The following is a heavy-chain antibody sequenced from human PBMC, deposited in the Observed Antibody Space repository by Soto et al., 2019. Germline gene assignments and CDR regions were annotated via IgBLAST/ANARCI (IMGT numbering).Heavy chain of an antibody. CDR2: VYYSGTT. J-gene: IGHJ4*02. V-gene: IGHV4-61*01. CDR1: GGSASNKTYY. CDR3: ARTTAVPNTLRSRYFFDY. D-gene: IGHD4-17*01. Sequence: SETLSLTCSVSGGSASNKTYYWSWIRQPPGKRLEWIGYVYYSGTTNYNPSLKSRVTISVDLSKNQFSLRLSSVTTADTALYYCARTTAVPNTLRSRYFFDYWGQGTLVTVSS.